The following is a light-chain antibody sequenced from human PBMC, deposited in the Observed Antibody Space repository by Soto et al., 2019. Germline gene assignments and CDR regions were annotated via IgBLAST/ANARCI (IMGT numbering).Light chain of an antibody. Sequence: QSVVTQPPSASGAPGQRVTISCCGSNSNIGSNYVYWYQQLPGTAPRLLIFRNTQRPSGVPDRFSGSKSGTSASLAISGLRSEDVADYYCASWDDSLSDVVFGGGTKLTVL. CDR2: RNT. V-gene: IGLV1-47*01. CDR3: ASWDDSLSDVV. J-gene: IGLJ2*01. CDR1: NSNIGSNY.